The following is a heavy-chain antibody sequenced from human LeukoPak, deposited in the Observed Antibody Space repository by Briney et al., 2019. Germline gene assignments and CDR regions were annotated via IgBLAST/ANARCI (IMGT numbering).Heavy chain of an antibody. J-gene: IGHJ4*02. CDR2: INTNTGNP. CDR1: GYTFTSYA. CDR3: ARDLFEKYSSSSGSFFDY. V-gene: IGHV7-4-1*02. Sequence: ASVKVSCKASGYTFTSYAMNWVRQAPGQGLEWMGWINTNTGNPTYAQGFTGRFVFSLDTSGSTAYLQISSLKAEDTAVYYCARDLFEKYSSSSGSFFDYWGQGTLVTVSS. D-gene: IGHD6-6*01.